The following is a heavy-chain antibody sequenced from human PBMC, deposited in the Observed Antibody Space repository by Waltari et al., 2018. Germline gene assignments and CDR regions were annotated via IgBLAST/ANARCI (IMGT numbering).Heavy chain of an antibody. CDR1: GGTFSSYT. Sequence: QVQLVQSGAEVKKPGSSVKVSCKASGGTFSSYTISWVRQAPGPGLEWMGRIIPILGIANYAQKFQGRVTITADKSTSTAYMELSSLRSEDTAVYYCARVPYCTNGVCYQSEADVWGQGTTVTVSS. D-gene: IGHD2-8*01. CDR2: IIPILGIA. CDR3: ARVPYCTNGVCYQSEADV. V-gene: IGHV1-69*02. J-gene: IGHJ6*02.